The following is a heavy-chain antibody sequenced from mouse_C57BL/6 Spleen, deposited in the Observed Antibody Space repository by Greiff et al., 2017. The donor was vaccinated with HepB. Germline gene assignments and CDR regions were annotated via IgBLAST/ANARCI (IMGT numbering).Heavy chain of an antibody. Sequence: EVQLQQSGAELVRPGASVKLSCTASGFNIKDDYMHWVKQRPEQGLEWIGWMDPENGDTEYASKFQGKATITADSSSTTAYLQLSSLTAEDTAVYYCTTSSGYGAYWGQGTLVTVSA. CDR1: GFNIKDDY. V-gene: IGHV14-4*01. J-gene: IGHJ3*01. D-gene: IGHD3-2*02. CDR3: TTSSGYGAY. CDR2: MDPENGDT.